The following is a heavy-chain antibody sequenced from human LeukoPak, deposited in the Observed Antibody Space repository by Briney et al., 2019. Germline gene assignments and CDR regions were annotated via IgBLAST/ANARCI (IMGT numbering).Heavy chain of an antibody. D-gene: IGHD2-15*01. J-gene: IGHJ3*01. CDR3: AKEKDTIYFDL. CDR1: GFNFRAFT. Sequence: GGSLRLSCGALGFNFRAFTMHWVRQAPGKGLEWVSLFSRNGVTTYYAESVRGRFTISRDNSKNSVYLQMDSLTTEDTAVYYCAKEKDTIYFDLWGQGTMVTVSA. CDR2: FSRNGVTT. V-gene: IGHV3-43*01.